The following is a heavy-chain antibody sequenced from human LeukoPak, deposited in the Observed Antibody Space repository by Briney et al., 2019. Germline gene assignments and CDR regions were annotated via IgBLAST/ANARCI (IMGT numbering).Heavy chain of an antibody. V-gene: IGHV1-24*01. D-gene: IGHD3-16*02. Sequence: ASVKVSCKVSGYTLTELSMHWVRQAPGKGLEWMGGFDPEDGETIYAQKFQGRVTMTEDTSTDTAYMELSSLRSEDTAVYYCATVYDYVWGSYRPLYWGQGTLVTVSS. J-gene: IGHJ4*02. CDR1: GYTLTELS. CDR2: FDPEDGET. CDR3: ATVYDYVWGSYRPLY.